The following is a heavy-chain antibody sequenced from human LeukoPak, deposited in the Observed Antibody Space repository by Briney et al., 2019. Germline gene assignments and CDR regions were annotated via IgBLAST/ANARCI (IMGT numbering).Heavy chain of an antibody. J-gene: IGHJ4*02. D-gene: IGHD1-26*01. V-gene: IGHV3-23*01. CDR3: AKDRSGSYLSSFDY. CDR2: ISGSGGST. CDR1: GFTFSSYA. Sequence: GGSLRLSRAASGFTFSSYAMSWVRQAPGKGLEWVSAISGSGGSTYYADSVKGRFTISRDNSKNTLYLQMNSLRAEDTAVYYCAKDRSGSYLSSFDYWGQGTLVTVSS.